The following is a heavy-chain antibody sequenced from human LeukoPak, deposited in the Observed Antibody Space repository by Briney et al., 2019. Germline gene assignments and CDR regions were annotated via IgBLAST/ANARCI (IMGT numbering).Heavy chain of an antibody. D-gene: IGHD6-13*01. CDR2: INPNSGGT. V-gene: IGHV1-2*04. CDR1: GYTFTGYY. J-gene: IGHJ1*01. Sequence: ASVKVSCKASGYTFTGYYMHWVRQAPGQGLEWMGWINPNSGGTNYAQKFQGWVTMTRDTSISTAYMDLSRLRAEDTALYYCAKDMTITEGYSSSPFQHWGQGTLVTVSS. CDR3: AKDMTITEGYSSSPFQH.